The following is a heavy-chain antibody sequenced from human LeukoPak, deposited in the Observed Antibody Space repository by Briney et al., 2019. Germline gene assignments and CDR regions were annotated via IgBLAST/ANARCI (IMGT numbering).Heavy chain of an antibody. CDR3: ATGLIYSNYVPNYYYGMDV. CDR1: GYTLTELS. Sequence: ASVKVSCKVSGYTLTELSMHWVRQAPGKGLEWMGGFDPEDGETIYAQKFQGRVTMTEDTSTDTAYMELSSLRSEDTAVYYCATGLIYSNYVPNYYYGMDVWGQGTTVTVSS. V-gene: IGHV1-24*01. D-gene: IGHD4-11*01. CDR2: FDPEDGET. J-gene: IGHJ6*02.